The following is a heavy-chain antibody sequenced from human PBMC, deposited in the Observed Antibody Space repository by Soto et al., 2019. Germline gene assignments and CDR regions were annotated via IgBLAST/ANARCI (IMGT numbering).Heavy chain of an antibody. CDR3: ARDSAAGTYYYYGMDV. Sequence: TLSLTCTVSGGSISSGDYYWSWIRQPPGKGLEWIGYIYYSGSTYYNPSLKSRVTISVDTSKNQFSLKLSSVTAADTAVYYCARDSAAGTYYYYGMDVWGQGTTVTVSS. D-gene: IGHD6-13*01. CDR2: IYYSGST. J-gene: IGHJ6*02. V-gene: IGHV4-30-4*01. CDR1: GGSISSGDYY.